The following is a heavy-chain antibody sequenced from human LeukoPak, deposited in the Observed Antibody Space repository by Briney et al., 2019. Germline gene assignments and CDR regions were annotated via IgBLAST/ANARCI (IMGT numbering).Heavy chain of an antibody. J-gene: IGHJ6*02. Sequence: PSETLSLTCAVYGGSFSGYYWSWIRQPPGKGLEWIGEINHSGSTNYNPSLKSRVTISVDTSKNQFSLKLSSVTAADTAVYYCARAVIAAAGTVYYYYGMDVWGQGTTVTVSS. D-gene: IGHD6-13*01. CDR1: GGSFSGYY. CDR3: ARAVIAAAGTVYYYYGMDV. V-gene: IGHV4-34*01. CDR2: INHSGST.